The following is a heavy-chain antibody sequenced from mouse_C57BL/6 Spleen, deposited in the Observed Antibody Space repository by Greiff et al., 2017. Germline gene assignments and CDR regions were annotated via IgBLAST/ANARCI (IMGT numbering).Heavy chain of an antibody. CDR1: GFTFTDYY. V-gene: IGHV7-3*01. Sequence: EVMLVESGGGLVQPGGSLSLSCAASGFTFTDYYMSWVRQPPGKALEWLGFIRNKANGYTTEYSASVKGRFTISRDNSHSIIYLQMNALRAEDSATYYCARYRKYCNYDAMDYWGQGTSVTVSS. J-gene: IGHJ4*01. CDR3: ARYRKYCNYDAMDY. CDR2: IRNKANGYTT. D-gene: IGHD2-10*02.